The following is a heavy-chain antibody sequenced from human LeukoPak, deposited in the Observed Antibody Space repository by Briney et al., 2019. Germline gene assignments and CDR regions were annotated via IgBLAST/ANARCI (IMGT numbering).Heavy chain of an antibody. J-gene: IGHJ3*02. V-gene: IGHV3-23*01. D-gene: IGHD6-19*01. CDR3: AKDGGWYHAFDI. CDR2: ISGSGGST. Sequence: GGSLRLSCAASGFTFSSYSMSWVRQAPGKGLEWVSAISGSGGSTYYADSVKGRFTISRDNSKNTLYLQMNSLRAEDTAVYYCAKDGGWYHAFDIWGQGTMVTVSS. CDR1: GFTFSSYS.